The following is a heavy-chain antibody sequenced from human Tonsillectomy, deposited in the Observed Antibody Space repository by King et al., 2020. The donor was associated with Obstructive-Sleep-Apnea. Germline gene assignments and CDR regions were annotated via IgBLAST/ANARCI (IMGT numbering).Heavy chain of an antibody. D-gene: IGHD3-10*01. Sequence: VQLVQSGSELKKPGASVKVSCKASGYTFTSYAMNWVRQAPGQGLEWMGWINTNTGNPTYAQGFTGRFVFSLVTSVSTAYLHISSLKAEDTAVYYCARDSVYYYGSGSYPYYYYGMDVWGQGTTVTVSS. CDR1: GYTFTSYA. J-gene: IGHJ6*02. CDR3: ARDSVYYYGSGSYPYYYYGMDV. CDR2: INTNTGNP. V-gene: IGHV7-4-1*02.